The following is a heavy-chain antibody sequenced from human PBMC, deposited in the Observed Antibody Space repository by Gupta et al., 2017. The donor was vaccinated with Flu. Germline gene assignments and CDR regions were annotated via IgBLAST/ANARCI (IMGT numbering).Heavy chain of an antibody. D-gene: IGHD3-22*01. V-gene: IGHV5-51*03. CDR1: GDSFTTQL. Sequence: DVQLVQSGAEVKKPGESLKISCKGSGDSFTTQLLGWVRQVPGKGLEWVGIIYPDDSDTRYSPSFQGQVSISADKSISTAYLQWSSLKASDTAMYYCAGGSSGYYFDDWGQGTLVTVSS. CDR3: AGGSSGYYFDD. J-gene: IGHJ4*02. CDR2: IYPDDSDT.